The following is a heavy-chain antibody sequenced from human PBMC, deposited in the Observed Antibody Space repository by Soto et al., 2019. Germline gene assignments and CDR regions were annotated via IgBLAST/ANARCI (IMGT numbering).Heavy chain of an antibody. CDR3: ARGPRLPGPHAY. Sequence: ASVKVSCKASGGTFSSYAISWVRQAPGQGLEWMGGIIPIFGTANYAQKFQGRVTITADESTSTAYMELSSLRSEDTAVYYCARGPRLPGPHAYWGQGTLVTVSS. J-gene: IGHJ1*01. V-gene: IGHV1-69*13. CDR2: IIPIFGTA. CDR1: GGTFSSYA. D-gene: IGHD2-2*01.